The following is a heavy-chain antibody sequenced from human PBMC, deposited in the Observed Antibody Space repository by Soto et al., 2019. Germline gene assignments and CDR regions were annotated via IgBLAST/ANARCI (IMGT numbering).Heavy chain of an antibody. CDR3: ARGLGYSYGCFDY. CDR1: GYTFTSYG. J-gene: IGHJ4*02. D-gene: IGHD5-18*01. CDR2: INACNGNT. V-gene: IGHV1-3*01. Sequence: GASVKVSCKASGYTFTSYGISWVRQAPGQRLEWMGWINACNGNTKYSQKFQGRVTITRDTSASTAYMELSSLRSEDTAVYYCARGLGYSYGCFDYWGQGTLVTVSS.